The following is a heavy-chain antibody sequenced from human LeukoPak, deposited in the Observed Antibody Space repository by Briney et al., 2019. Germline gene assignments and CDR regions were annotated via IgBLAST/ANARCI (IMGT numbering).Heavy chain of an antibody. J-gene: IGHJ4*02. CDR3: AKDSGSYQGFVY. V-gene: IGHV3-30*18. D-gene: IGHD1-26*01. CDR1: GFTFSSYG. CDR2: ISYDGSNK. Sequence: GRSLRLSCAASGFTFSSYGMHWVRQAPGKGLEWVAVISYDGSNKYYADSVKGRFTISRDNSKNTLYLQMNSLRAEDTAVYYCAKDSGSYQGFVYWGQGTLVTVSS.